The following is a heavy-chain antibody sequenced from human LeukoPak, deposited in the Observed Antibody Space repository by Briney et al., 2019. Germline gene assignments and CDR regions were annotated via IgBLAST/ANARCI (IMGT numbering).Heavy chain of an antibody. J-gene: IGHJ2*01. CDR3: ATGVSGSGDWYFDL. CDR2: ISAYNGNT. Sequence: ASVKVSCKASGYTFTSYGISWVRQAPGQGLEWMGWISAYNGNTNYAQKFQGRVTMTTDTSTSTAYMEVRSLRSDDTAVYYCATGVSGSGDWYFDLWGRGTLVTVSS. CDR1: GYTFTSYG. V-gene: IGHV1-18*01. D-gene: IGHD5-12*01.